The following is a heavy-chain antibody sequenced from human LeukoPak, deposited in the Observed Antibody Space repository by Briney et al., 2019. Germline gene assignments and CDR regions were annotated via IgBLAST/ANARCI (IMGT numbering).Heavy chain of an antibody. J-gene: IGHJ6*03. D-gene: IGHD3-22*01. CDR3: ARDLHSSGSIYYYYMDV. CDR2: IIPIFGTE. V-gene: IGHV1-69*05. CDR1: GGTFSSYA. Sequence: ASVKVSCKASGGTFSSYAMSWVRQAPGQGLEGMGRIIPIFGTENYAQKLQGRVTINTDEYKSTDYMEMSSLRSEDTAVYYCARDLHSSGSIYYYYMDVWGKGTTVTVSS.